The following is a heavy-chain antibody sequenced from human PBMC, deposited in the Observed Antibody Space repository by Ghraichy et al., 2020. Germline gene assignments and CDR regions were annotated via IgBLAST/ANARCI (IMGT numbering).Heavy chain of an antibody. V-gene: IGHV4-34*01. D-gene: IGHD2-21*02. CDR3: ARRRIIVVVTAMNDAFDI. J-gene: IGHJ3*02. CDR1: GGSFSGYY. Sequence: SETLSLTCAVYGGSFSGYYWSWIRQPPGKGLEWIGEINHSGSTNYNPSLKSRVTISVDTSKNQFSLKLSSVTAADTAVYYCARRRIIVVVTAMNDAFDIWGQGTMVTVSS. CDR2: INHSGST.